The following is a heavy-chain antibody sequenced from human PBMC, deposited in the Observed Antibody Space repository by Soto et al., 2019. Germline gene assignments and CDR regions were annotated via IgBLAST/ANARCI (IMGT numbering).Heavy chain of an antibody. CDR2: IEPGESYT. CDR3: ARHVVTYSGMDV. J-gene: IGHJ6*02. D-gene: IGHD3-16*02. Sequence: EVQLVQSGAEVTKPGESLRISCKGIGYSFTNYWISWVRQMPGKGLEWLGRIEPGESYTKYSPSFQGHVTISADKSISTAYLQWSSLKASDTATYYCARHVVTYSGMDVWGQGTTVIVSS. V-gene: IGHV5-10-1*03. CDR1: GYSFTNYW.